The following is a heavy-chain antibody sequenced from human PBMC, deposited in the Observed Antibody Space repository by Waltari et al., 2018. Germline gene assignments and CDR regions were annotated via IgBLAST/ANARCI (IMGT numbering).Heavy chain of an antibody. CDR3: ARGQYKSDRTGYYYLHY. CDR2: IISGVSSL. Sequence: EVQLVESGGGLVKPGGSLTLSCAGAGFAVSSYTMSWVRQAPGDGLGRVSAIISGVSSLYYADSVKVRFTISGDNAKNSLFLQMNSLRAEDTAVYYCARGQYKSDRTGYYYLHYWGQGTLVTVSS. J-gene: IGHJ4*02. CDR1: GFAVSSYT. V-gene: IGHV3-21*02. D-gene: IGHD3-9*01.